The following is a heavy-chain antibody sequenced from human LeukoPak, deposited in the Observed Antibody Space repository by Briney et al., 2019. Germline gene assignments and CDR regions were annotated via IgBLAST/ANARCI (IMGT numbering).Heavy chain of an antibody. Sequence: SETLSLTCTVSGVSISSGGYYWSWIRQHPGKGLEWIGHIYYSGSTCYNPSLMSRVTISADTSKNQFSLKLGSVTAADTAVYYCASQQWLAGWGQGILVTVSS. V-gene: IGHV4-31*03. J-gene: IGHJ4*02. CDR3: ASQQWLAG. CDR1: GVSISSGGYY. CDR2: IYYSGST. D-gene: IGHD6-19*01.